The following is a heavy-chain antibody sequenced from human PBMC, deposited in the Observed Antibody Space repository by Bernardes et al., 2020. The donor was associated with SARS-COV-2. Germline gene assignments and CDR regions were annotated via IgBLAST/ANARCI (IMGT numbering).Heavy chain of an antibody. CDR3: ARGRYSSSWFSAEYFQH. Sequence: SETLSLTCAVYGGSFSGYYWSWIRQPPGKGLEWIGEINHSGSTNYNPSLKSRVTMSVDTSKNQFSLKLSSVAAADTAVYYCARGRYSSSWFSAEYFQHWGQGTLVTVSS. D-gene: IGHD6-13*01. V-gene: IGHV4-34*01. CDR2: INHSGST. CDR1: GGSFSGYY. J-gene: IGHJ1*01.